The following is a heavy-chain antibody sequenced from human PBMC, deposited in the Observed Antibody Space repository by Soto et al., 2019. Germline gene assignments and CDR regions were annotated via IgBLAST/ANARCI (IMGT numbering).Heavy chain of an antibody. Sequence: QVQLQESGPGLVKPSGTLSLTCAVSGGSISSSNWWSWVRQPPGEGLEWIGEIYHSGSTNYNPSLKSRVTISVDKSKNQFSLKLSSVTAADTAVYYCARGPLLYFDDYYYGMDVWGQGTTVTVSS. CDR3: ARGPLLYFDDYYYGMDV. D-gene: IGHD3-9*01. CDR1: GGSISSSNW. J-gene: IGHJ6*02. CDR2: IYHSGST. V-gene: IGHV4-4*02.